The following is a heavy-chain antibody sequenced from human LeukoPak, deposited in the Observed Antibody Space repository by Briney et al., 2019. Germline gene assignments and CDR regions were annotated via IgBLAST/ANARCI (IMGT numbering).Heavy chain of an antibody. CDR1: GFSFSSYW. CDR3: AREPTL. CDR2: IHSDEITT. Sequence: GGSLRLSCAASGFSFSSYWMHWVRQAPGKGLVWVAHIHSDEITTAYADSVKGRFTISRDNTRNMLYLQMNSLSADDTAIYYCAREPTLWGQGTLVTVSS. J-gene: IGHJ4*02. D-gene: IGHD1-14*01. V-gene: IGHV3-74*01.